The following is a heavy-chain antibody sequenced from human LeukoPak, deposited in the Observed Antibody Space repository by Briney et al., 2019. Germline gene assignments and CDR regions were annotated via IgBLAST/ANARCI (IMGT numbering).Heavy chain of an antibody. J-gene: IGHJ6*02. CDR2: IYYSGST. V-gene: IGHV4-31*03. Sequence: PSETLSLTCTVSGGSISSGGYYWSWIRQHPGKGLEWIGYIYYSGSTYYNPSLKSRVTISVDTSKNQFSLKLSSVTAADTAVYYCARSLYTIFGVVTPAFFYYYYGMDVWGQGTTVTVSS. D-gene: IGHD3-3*01. CDR3: ARSLYTIFGVVTPAFFYYYYGMDV. CDR1: GGSISSGGYY.